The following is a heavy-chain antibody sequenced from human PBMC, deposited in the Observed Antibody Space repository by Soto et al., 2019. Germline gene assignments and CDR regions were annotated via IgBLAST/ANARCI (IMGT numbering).Heavy chain of an antibody. CDR3: ARSSPSLDY. J-gene: IGHJ4*02. V-gene: IGHV1-18*04. CDR1: GYIFRNYA. CDR2: ISVSNDNT. Sequence: QIQLVQSGAEVKKPGASVRVSCKTSGYIFRNYAISWVRQAPGQGLEWMGWISVSNDNTDSAHALRGRLTMDTDTSTSTAYLELTSPMSNDTAVYYCARSSPSLDYWGQGSLVTVSS. D-gene: IGHD3-10*01.